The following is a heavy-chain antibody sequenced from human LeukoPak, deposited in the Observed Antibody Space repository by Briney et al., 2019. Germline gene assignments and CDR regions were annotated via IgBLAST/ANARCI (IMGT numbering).Heavy chain of an antibody. V-gene: IGHV4-61*02. CDR3: ARGNPIDY. J-gene: IGHJ4*02. Sequence: PSETLSLTCTVSGGSISSGSYYWSWIRQPAGKGLEWIGRIYTSGSTNYNPSLKSRVTISVDTSKNHFSLKLSSVTAADTAVYYCARGNPIDYWGQGTLVTVSS. CDR2: IYTSGST. CDR1: GGSISSGSYY.